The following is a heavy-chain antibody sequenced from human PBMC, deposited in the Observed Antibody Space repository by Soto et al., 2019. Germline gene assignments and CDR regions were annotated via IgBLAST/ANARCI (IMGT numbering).Heavy chain of an antibody. CDR2: ISSSSSYI. CDR3: ARGAAFLRFLEWLSPAEYFQH. J-gene: IGHJ1*01. V-gene: IGHV3-21*01. CDR1: VFTFSIYS. Sequence: RLSWAASVFTFSIYSMNCVRQAPCKGLDWVSSISSSSSYIYYADSVKGRFTISRDNAKNSLYLQMNSLRAEDTAVYYCARGAAFLRFLEWLSPAEYFQHWGQGTLVTVSS. D-gene: IGHD3-3*01.